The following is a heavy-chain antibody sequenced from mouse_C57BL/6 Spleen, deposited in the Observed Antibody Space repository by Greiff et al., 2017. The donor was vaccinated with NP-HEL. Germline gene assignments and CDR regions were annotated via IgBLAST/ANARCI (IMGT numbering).Heavy chain of an antibody. CDR3: AREDTIGLSYAMDY. Sequence: QVQLQQPGAELVKPGASVKLSCKASGYTFTSYCMHWVKQRPGQGLEWIGLIYPESGSIKYNEKFKSKATLTVDKSSSTAYMELSSLTSEDSAVYYCAREDTIGLSYAMDYWGQGTSVTVSS. J-gene: IGHJ4*01. D-gene: IGHD2-14*01. CDR1: GYTFTSYC. CDR2: IYPESGSI. V-gene: IGHV1-64*01.